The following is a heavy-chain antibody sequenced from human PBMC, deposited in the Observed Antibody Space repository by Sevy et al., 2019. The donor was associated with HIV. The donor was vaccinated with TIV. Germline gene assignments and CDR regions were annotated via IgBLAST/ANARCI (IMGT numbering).Heavy chain of an antibody. Sequence: GGSLRLSCAASGFTFSSYSMNWVRQAPGKGLEWVSSFSSSSSYIYYADSLKGRFTISRDNAKNSLYLQMNSLRAEDTAAYYCARDGDYYDGSGYPPGRFDLWGRGTLVTVSS. J-gene: IGHJ2*01. V-gene: IGHV3-21*01. CDR2: FSSSSSYI. CDR1: GFTFSSYS. CDR3: ARDGDYYDGSGYPPGRFDL. D-gene: IGHD3-22*01.